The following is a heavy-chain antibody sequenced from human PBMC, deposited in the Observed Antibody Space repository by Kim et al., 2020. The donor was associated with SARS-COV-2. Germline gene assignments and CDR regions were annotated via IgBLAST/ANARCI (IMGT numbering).Heavy chain of an antibody. V-gene: IGHV3-15*01. D-gene: IGHD3-10*01. J-gene: IGHJ4*02. CDR2: IKSKTDGGTT. Sequence: GGSLRLSCAASGFTFSNAWMSWVRQAPGKGLEWVGRIKSKTDGGTTDYAAPVKGRFTISRDDSKNTLYLQMNSLKTEDTAVYYCTTAPYYYGSGSYYRGVDYWGQGTLVTVSS. CDR3: TTAPYYYGSGSYYRGVDY. CDR1: GFTFSNAW.